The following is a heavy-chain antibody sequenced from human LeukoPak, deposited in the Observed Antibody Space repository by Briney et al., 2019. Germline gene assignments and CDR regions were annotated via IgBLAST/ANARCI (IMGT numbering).Heavy chain of an antibody. CDR3: ATFSSSWYATFDY. J-gene: IGHJ4*02. Sequence: GGSLRLSCAASGFTFSSYWMHWVRQAPRKGLVWVSRINSDGSSTSYADSVKGRFTISRDNAKNTLYLQMNSLRAEDTAVYYCATFSSSWYATFDYWGQGTLVTVSS. V-gene: IGHV3-74*01. D-gene: IGHD6-13*01. CDR1: GFTFSSYW. CDR2: INSDGSST.